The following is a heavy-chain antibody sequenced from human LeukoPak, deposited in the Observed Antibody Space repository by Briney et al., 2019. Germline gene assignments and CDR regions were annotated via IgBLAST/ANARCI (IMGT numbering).Heavy chain of an antibody. CDR1: GFTFSSYG. V-gene: IGHV3-30*02. CDR2: IRYDGSNK. Sequence: GGSLRLSCAASGFTFSSYGMHWVRQAPGKGLEWVAFIRYDGSNKYYADSVKGRFTISRDNSKNTLYLQMNSLRAEDTAVYYCAKGKAYDFWSGYSGALDYWGQGTLSPSPQ. CDR3: AKGKAYDFWSGYSGALDY. D-gene: IGHD3-3*01. J-gene: IGHJ4*02.